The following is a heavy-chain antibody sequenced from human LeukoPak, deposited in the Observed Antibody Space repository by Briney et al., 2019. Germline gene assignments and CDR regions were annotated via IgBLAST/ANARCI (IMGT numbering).Heavy chain of an antibody. Sequence: GASVKVSCKASGYTFTSYAMHWVRQAPGQGLEWMGWISAYNGNTNYAQKLQGRVTMTTDTSTSTAYMELRSLRSDDTAVYYCARENPFDWLLGGDYWGQGTLVTVSS. D-gene: IGHD3-9*01. CDR1: GYTFTSYA. V-gene: IGHV1-18*01. J-gene: IGHJ4*02. CDR3: ARENPFDWLLGGDY. CDR2: ISAYNGNT.